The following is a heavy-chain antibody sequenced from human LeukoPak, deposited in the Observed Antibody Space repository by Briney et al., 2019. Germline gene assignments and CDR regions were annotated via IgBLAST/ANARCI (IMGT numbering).Heavy chain of an antibody. CDR2: IYYNGST. CDR3: ARVSYYGSGSYSPFDY. D-gene: IGHD3-10*01. Sequence: SETLSLTCTVSGGSISSGGYSWSWIRQHPGKGLEWIGYIYYNGSTYYNPSLKSRVTISVDTSKNQFSLTLCSVTAADTAVYYCARVSYYGSGSYSPFDYWGQGTLVTVSS. V-gene: IGHV4-31*03. CDR1: GGSISSGGYS. J-gene: IGHJ4*02.